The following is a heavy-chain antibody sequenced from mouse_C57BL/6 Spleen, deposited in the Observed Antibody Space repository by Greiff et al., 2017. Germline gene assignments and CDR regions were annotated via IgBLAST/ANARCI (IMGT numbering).Heavy chain of an antibody. J-gene: IGHJ4*01. V-gene: IGHV1-82*01. CDR3: ARDGKDAMDY. D-gene: IGHD2-1*01. CDR2: IYPGDGDN. CDR1: GYAFSSSW. Sequence: QVQLKESGPELVKPGASVKISCKASGYAFSSSWMNWVKQRPGKGLEWIGRIYPGDGDNNYNGKFKGKATLTADKSSSTAYMQLSSLTSEDSAVYFCARDGKDAMDYWGQGTSVTVSS.